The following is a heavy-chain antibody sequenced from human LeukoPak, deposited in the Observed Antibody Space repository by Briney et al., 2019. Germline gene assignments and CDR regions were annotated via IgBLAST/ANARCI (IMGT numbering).Heavy chain of an antibody. CDR3: AKGDSSGYKGSENAFDI. CDR1: GFTFDDYA. J-gene: IGHJ3*02. V-gene: IGHV3-9*03. CDR2: ISWNSGSI. Sequence: QPGGSLRLSCAASGFTFDDYAMYWVRQAPGKGLEWVSGISWNSGSIGYADSVKGRFTISRDNAKNSLYLQMNSLRAEDMALYYCAKGDSSGYKGSENAFDIWGQGTMVTVSS. D-gene: IGHD3-22*01.